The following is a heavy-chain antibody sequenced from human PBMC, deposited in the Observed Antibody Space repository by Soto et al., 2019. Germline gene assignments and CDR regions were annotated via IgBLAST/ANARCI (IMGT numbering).Heavy chain of an antibody. CDR1: DGSISSYY. Sequence: QVQLQESGPGLVKPSETLSLTCTVSDGSISSYYWSWIRQPPGKGLEWIGYIYYSGSTNYNPSLKSRVTISVDTSKNQFSLKLSSVTAADTAVYYCARHPSRRYYDSSGYYYPLVYGMDVWGQGTTVTVSS. D-gene: IGHD3-22*01. J-gene: IGHJ6*02. V-gene: IGHV4-59*08. CDR3: ARHPSRRYYDSSGYYYPLVYGMDV. CDR2: IYYSGST.